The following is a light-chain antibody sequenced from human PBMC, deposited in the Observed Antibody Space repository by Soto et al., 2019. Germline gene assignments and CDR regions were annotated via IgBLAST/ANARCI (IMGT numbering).Light chain of an antibody. J-gene: IGLJ2*01. Sequence: QSVLTQPPSASGTPGQRVTISCSGSSSSIGSNTVNWYQQLPGTAPKLLIYSNNQRPSGVPDRFSGSKSGTSASLAISGLQSEDEADYYCAAWDDSLSVVFGGGTKVTVL. CDR1: SSSIGSNT. V-gene: IGLV1-44*01. CDR2: SNN. CDR3: AAWDDSLSVV.